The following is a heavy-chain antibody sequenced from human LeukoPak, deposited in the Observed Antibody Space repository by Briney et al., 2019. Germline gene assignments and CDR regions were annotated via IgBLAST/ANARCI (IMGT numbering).Heavy chain of an antibody. CDR3: AKEDAYCGGDCYSTLAFDI. D-gene: IGHD2-21*02. V-gene: IGHV3-30*18. CDR2: ISYDGSNK. Sequence: PGGSLRLSCAASGFTFSSYGMHWVRQAPGKGLEWVAVISYDGSNKYYADSVKGRFTISRDNSKNTLYLQMNSLRAEDTAVYYCAKEDAYCGGDCYSTLAFDIWGQGTMDTVSS. J-gene: IGHJ3*02. CDR1: GFTFSSYG.